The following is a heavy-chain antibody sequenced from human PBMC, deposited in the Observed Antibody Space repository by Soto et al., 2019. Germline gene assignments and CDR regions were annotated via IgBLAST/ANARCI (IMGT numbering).Heavy chain of an antibody. CDR1: GGSVSSGIFY. V-gene: IGHV4-61*01. CDR2: FYDSGST. Sequence: PSETLSLTSTVSGGSVSSGIFYWSWIRRPPGKGLEWIGYFYDSGSTNYNPSLRSRVTMSVDTSKNQFSLKLSSVTAADTAVYYCAASAPPATNYYYAMDVWGQGTTVTVSS. D-gene: IGHD5-12*01. J-gene: IGHJ6*02. CDR3: AASAPPATNYYYAMDV.